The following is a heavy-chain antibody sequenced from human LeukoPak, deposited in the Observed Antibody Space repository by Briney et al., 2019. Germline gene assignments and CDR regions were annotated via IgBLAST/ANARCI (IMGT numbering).Heavy chain of an antibody. CDR1: GFTFSKYG. D-gene: IGHD6-19*01. J-gene: IGHJ3*02. CDR2: MWSDGSNR. V-gene: IGHV3-33*01. CDR3: ARVAGFSSGWYAFDI. Sequence: GGSLRLSCVASGFTFSKYGMHWVRQAPCRGLEWVAAMWSDGSNRYHADSVKGRFTIARDNPKNTLYLQMNSLRAEDTAVYYCARVAGFSSGWYAFDIWGQGTMVTVSS.